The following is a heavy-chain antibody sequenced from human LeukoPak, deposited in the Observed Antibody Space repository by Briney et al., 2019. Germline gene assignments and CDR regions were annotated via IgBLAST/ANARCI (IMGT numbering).Heavy chain of an antibody. CDR3: ASNRRYSGYDYIDF. D-gene: IGHD5-12*01. CDR2: INPKSGGT. CDR1: GYTFTDSY. Sequence: GTSVNVSCKASGYTFTDSYMHWVRQAPGQGLEWMGWINPKSGGTNFAQNFQGRVTMTRDTSISIAYMELSRLSSDDTAIYYCASNRRYSGYDYIDFWGQGTLVAVSS. J-gene: IGHJ4*02. V-gene: IGHV1-2*02.